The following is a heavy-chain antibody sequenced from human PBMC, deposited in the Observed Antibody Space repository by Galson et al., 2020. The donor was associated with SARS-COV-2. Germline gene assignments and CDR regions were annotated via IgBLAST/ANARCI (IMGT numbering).Heavy chain of an antibody. CDR1: GFTFSSYA. D-gene: IGHD1-26*01. Sequence: GGSLRLSCAAPGFTFSSYAMHWVRQAPGKGLEWVAVISYDGSNKYYADSVKGRFTISRDNSKNTLYLQMNSLRAEDTAVYYCARARGGSYYYGMDVWGQGTTVTVSS. J-gene: IGHJ6*02. CDR2: ISYDGSNK. V-gene: IGHV3-30*04. CDR3: ARARGGSYYYGMDV.